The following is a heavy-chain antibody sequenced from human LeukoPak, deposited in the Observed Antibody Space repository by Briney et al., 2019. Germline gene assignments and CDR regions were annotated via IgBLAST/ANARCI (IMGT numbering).Heavy chain of an antibody. J-gene: IGHJ4*02. CDR3: ARDPIMITFGGVIVRRNYFDY. D-gene: IGHD3-16*02. Sequence: AASVKVSCKASGGTFSSYAISWVRQAPGQGLEWMGRIIPIFGTANYAQKFQGRVTITTDESTSTAYMELSSLRSEDTAVYYCARDPIMITFGGVIVRRNYFDYWGQGTLVTVSS. V-gene: IGHV1-69*05. CDR2: IIPIFGTA. CDR1: GGTFSSYA.